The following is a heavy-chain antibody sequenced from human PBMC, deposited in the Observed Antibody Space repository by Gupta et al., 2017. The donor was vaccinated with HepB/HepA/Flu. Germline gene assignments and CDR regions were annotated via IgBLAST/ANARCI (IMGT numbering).Heavy chain of an antibody. V-gene: IGHV3-7*01. Sequence: EVQLVESGGGLVQPGGSLRLSCTASGFTFSNYWMSWVRPAPGKGLEWVANIKQDGIEKYYVDSVKGRFTISRDNGKNSLYLQMNSLRAEDTAVYYCAREQFGDQSTDKDFDYWGQGTLVTVSS. D-gene: IGHD4-17*01. CDR3: AREQFGDQSTDKDFDY. CDR2: IKQDGIEK. J-gene: IGHJ4*02. CDR1: GFTFSNYW.